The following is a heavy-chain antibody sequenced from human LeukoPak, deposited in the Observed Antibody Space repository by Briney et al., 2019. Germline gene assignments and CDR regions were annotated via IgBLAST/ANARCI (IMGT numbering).Heavy chain of an antibody. CDR3: ARERFRSGWYDY. V-gene: IGHV3-53*01. D-gene: IGHD6-19*01. Sequence: GSLRLSFAASGFTLSSNYMSWVRQAPGKGLGWVSVIYSGGSTYYADSVKGRFTISRDNSKNTLYLQMNSLRAEDTAVYYCARERFRSGWYDYWGQGTLVTVSS. CDR2: IYSGGST. J-gene: IGHJ4*02. CDR1: GFTLSSNY.